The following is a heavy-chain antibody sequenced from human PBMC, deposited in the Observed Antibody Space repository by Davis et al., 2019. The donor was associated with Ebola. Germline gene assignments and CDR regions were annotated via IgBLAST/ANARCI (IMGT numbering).Heavy chain of an antibody. J-gene: IGHJ3*02. CDR1: GFTVSSNY. CDR3: AKDSPDIVVVPAAIAFDI. Sequence: PGGSLRLSCAASGFTVSSNYMSWIRQPPGKGLEWVSAISGSGGSTYYADSVKGRFTISRDNSKNTLYLQMNSLRAEDTAVYYCAKDSPDIVVVPAAIAFDIWGQGTMVTVSS. CDR2: ISGSGGST. V-gene: IGHV3-23*01. D-gene: IGHD2-2*02.